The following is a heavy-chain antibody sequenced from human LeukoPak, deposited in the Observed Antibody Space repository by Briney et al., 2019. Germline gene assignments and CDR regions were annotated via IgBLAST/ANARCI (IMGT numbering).Heavy chain of an antibody. J-gene: IGHJ4*02. CDR2: IYYSGST. Sequence: SETLSLTCTVSGGSISSSSYYWGWIRQPPGKGLEWIGSIYYSGSTYYNPSLKSRVTISVDTSKNQFSLKLTSVTAADTAVYYCARDTYYYGSGTYYFNYWGQGTLVTVSS. V-gene: IGHV4-39*07. D-gene: IGHD3-10*01. CDR1: GGSISSSSYY. CDR3: ARDTYYYGSGTYYFNY.